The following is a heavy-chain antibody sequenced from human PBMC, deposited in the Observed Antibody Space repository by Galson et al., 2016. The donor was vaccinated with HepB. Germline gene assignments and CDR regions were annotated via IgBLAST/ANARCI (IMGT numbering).Heavy chain of an antibody. V-gene: IGHV1-18*01. CDR1: GYRFPNYG. CDR2: ISGYNGYT. J-gene: IGHJ4*02. CDR3: ARVGPHRFEWVRGGYFDP. D-gene: IGHD3-9*01. Sequence: SVKVSCKASGYRFPNYGIHWVRQAPGQGLEWMGFISGYNGYTNYAEKFQGRVTMTTETLQTKVYMELRNLRSDDTAVYYCARVGPHRFEWVRGGYFDPWGQGTLATVSS.